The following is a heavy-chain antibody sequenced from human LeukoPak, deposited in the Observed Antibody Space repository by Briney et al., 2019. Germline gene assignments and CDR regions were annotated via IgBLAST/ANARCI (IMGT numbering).Heavy chain of an antibody. CDR1: GFTFNNYG. D-gene: IGHD7-27*01. CDR2: FRFDESDK. CDR3: AKDLSWGYDC. J-gene: IGHJ4*01. V-gene: IGHV3-30*02. Sequence: GGSLTLSCAASGFTFNNYGMPWVRQAPGKGLEGVAHFRFDESDKYYADSVKGRFTISRHISKNAVYLQMNSLRPEHTAVYYCAKDLSWGYDCWGQRTLVTVSS.